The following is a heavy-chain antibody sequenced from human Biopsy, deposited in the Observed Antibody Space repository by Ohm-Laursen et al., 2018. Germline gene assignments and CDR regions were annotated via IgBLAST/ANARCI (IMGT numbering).Heavy chain of an antibody. CDR3: AKDWTSQYYYDTMDDY. D-gene: IGHD3-22*01. Sequence: SLRLSCAASGFNFDTYAMSWVRQAPGRGLECVSIISPSSAYTYYGDSVKGRFTISRDNSRNILYLQMNSLRAEDTAIYYCAKDWTSQYYYDTMDDYWGQGTLVIVSS. J-gene: IGHJ4*02. V-gene: IGHV3-23*01. CDR1: GFNFDTYA. CDR2: ISPSSAYT.